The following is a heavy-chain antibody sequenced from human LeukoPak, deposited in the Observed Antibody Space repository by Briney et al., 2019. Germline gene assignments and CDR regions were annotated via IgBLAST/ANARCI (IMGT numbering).Heavy chain of an antibody. V-gene: IGHV3-23*01. CDR3: AKDLEWELPNRNY. D-gene: IGHD1-26*01. Sequence: GGSLRLSCEVSGFTFGAHGMAWVRQAPGKGLDWVAAINGRGDDGYYAASVKGRFTISRDNSKNTLYLQMNSLRAEDTAVYYCAKDLEWELPNRNYWGQGTLVTVSS. J-gene: IGHJ4*02. CDR2: INGRGDDG. CDR1: GFTFGAHG.